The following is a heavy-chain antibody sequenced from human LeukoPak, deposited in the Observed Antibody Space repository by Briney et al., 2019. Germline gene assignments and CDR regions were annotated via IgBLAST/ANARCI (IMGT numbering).Heavy chain of an antibody. CDR1: GFTFSSYA. CDR3: AKDSKVWWPSSDLDY. CDR2: ISGSGGST. Sequence: PGGSPRLSCAASGFTFSSYAMSWVRQAPGKGLEWVSAISGSGGSTYYAGSVKGRFTISRDNSKNTLYLQMNSLRAEDTAVYYCAKDSKVWWPSSDLDYWGQGTLVTVSS. D-gene: IGHD1-26*01. V-gene: IGHV3-23*01. J-gene: IGHJ4*02.